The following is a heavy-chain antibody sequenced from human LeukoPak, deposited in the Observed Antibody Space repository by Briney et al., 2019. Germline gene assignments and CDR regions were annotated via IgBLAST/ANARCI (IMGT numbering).Heavy chain of an antibody. J-gene: IGHJ4*02. D-gene: IGHD5-24*01. CDR1: GFIFSNDA. V-gene: IGHV3-33*01. Sequence: GRSLRLSCAASGFIFSNDAMHWVRQAPGKGLEWVAFIWFDGSNKHYADSVKGRFTISRDNSEDTLYLQMNSLRAEDTAVYYCVRDPLARDGFNSLDYWGQGTLVTVSS. CDR2: IWFDGSNK. CDR3: VRDPLARDGFNSLDY.